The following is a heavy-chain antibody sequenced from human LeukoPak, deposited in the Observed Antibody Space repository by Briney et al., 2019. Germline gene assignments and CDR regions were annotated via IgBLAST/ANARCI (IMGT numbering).Heavy chain of an antibody. V-gene: IGHV4-34*01. D-gene: IGHD6-19*01. CDR3: ARRGIALTGSWNWYFDL. CDR2: INHSGST. CDR1: GGSFSGYY. Sequence: PSATLSLTCAVYGGSFSGYYWSWIRQPPGKGLEWIGEINHSGSTNYNPSLKSRVTISVDTSKNQFSLKLSSVTAADTAVYYCARRGIALTGSWNWYFDLWGRGALVTVSS. J-gene: IGHJ2*01.